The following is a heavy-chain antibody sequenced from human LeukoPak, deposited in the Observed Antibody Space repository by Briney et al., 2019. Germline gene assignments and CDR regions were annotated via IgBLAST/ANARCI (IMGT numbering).Heavy chain of an antibody. V-gene: IGHV1-69*13. CDR3: ARGPNYYDSSGYHDY. J-gene: IGHJ4*02. Sequence: SVKVSFKASGGTFSSYAISWVRQAPGQGLEWMGGIIPIFGTANYAQKFQGRVTITADESTSTAYMELSSLRSEDTAVYYCARGPNYYDSSGYHDYWGQGTLVTVSS. D-gene: IGHD3-22*01. CDR1: GGTFSSYA. CDR2: IIPIFGTA.